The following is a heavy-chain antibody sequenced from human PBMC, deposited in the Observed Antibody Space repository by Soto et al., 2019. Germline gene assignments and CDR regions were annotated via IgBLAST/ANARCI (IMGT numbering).Heavy chain of an antibody. Sequence: QVHLQESGPGLVKPSETLSLFCNVSGGSMSNNYLSWIRQAPGKGLEWIGYVFYTGSTNYNPSLKSRVSISVDTSKKHFSLRLNSVTAADTAVYYCARSLTVTRFDQWGQGTRVTVS. D-gene: IGHD4-17*01. J-gene: IGHJ4*02. V-gene: IGHV4-59*01. CDR3: ARSLTVTRFDQ. CDR2: VFYTGST. CDR1: GGSMSNNY.